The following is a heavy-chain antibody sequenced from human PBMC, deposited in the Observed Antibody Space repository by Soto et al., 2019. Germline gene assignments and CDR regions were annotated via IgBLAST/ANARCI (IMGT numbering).Heavy chain of an antibody. CDR1: GGSISSCSYY. V-gene: IGHV4-39*01. CDR3: ARRGINSSGWSLLEYWFDP. J-gene: IGHJ5*02. Sequence: PSETLSLTCTVSGGSISSCSYYWGWIRQPPGKGLEWIGSIYYSGSTYYNPSLKSRVTISVDTSKNQFSLKLSSVTAADTAVYYCARRGINSSGWSLLEYWFDPWGQGTLVTVSS. D-gene: IGHD6-19*01. CDR2: IYYSGST.